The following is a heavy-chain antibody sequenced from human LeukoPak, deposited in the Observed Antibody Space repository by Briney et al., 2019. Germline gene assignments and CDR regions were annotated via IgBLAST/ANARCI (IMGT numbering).Heavy chain of an antibody. V-gene: IGHV4-39*07. CDR1: GGSISSSSYY. CDR3: ARENPDIVVVPVSVVGWFDP. J-gene: IGHJ5*02. D-gene: IGHD2-2*01. Sequence: TSETLSLTCTVSGGSISSSSYYWGWIRQPPGKGLEWIGSIYYSGSTYYNPSLKSRVTISVDTSKNQFSLKLSSVTAADTAVYYCARENPDIVVVPVSVVGWFDPWGQGTLVTVSS. CDR2: IYYSGST.